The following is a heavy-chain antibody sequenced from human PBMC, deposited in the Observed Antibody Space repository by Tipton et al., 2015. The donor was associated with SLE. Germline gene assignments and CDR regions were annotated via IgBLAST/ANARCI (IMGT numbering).Heavy chain of an antibody. Sequence: TLSLTCTVSGGSISSYYWSWIRQPPGKGLEWIGYIYYSGSTNYNPSLKSRVTISVDTSKNQFSLKLSSVTAADTAVYYCARRLRDIAAAEPYFDYWGQGTLVTVSS. CDR2: IYYSGST. D-gene: IGHD6-13*01. CDR3: ARRLRDIAAAEPYFDY. CDR1: GGSISSYY. J-gene: IGHJ4*02. V-gene: IGHV4-59*01.